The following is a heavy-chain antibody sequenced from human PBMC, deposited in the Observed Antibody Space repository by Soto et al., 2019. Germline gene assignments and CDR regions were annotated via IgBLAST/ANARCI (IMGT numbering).Heavy chain of an antibody. CDR3: ARDTPYSSSWYNWFDP. J-gene: IGHJ5*02. Sequence: GGSLRLSCAASGFTFSSYSMNWVRQAPGKGLEWVSSISSSSSYIYYADSVKGRFTISRDNAKNSLYLQMNSLRAEDTAVYYCARDTPYSSSWYNWFDPWGQGXLVTVSS. CDR2: ISSSSSYI. D-gene: IGHD6-13*01. CDR1: GFTFSSYS. V-gene: IGHV3-21*01.